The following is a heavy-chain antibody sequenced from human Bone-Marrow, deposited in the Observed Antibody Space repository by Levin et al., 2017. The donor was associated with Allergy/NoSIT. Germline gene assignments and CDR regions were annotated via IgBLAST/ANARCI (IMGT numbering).Heavy chain of an antibody. CDR1: GFTFSSYD. J-gene: IGHJ4*02. V-gene: IGHV3-13*05. CDR2: IGTAGDP. D-gene: IGHD3-9*01. CDR3: ARAGGGTDYDILTGWFFFDY. Sequence: GGSLRLSCAASGFTFSSYDMHWVRQATGKGLEWVSAIGTAGDPYYPGSVKGRFTISRENAKNSLYLQMNSLRAGDTAVYYCARAGGGTDYDILTGWFFFDYWGQGTLVTVSS.